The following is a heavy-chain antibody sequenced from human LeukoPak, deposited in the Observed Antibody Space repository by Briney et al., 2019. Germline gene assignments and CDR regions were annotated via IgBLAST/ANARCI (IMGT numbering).Heavy chain of an antibody. CDR1: GYTFTSYA. D-gene: IGHD6-13*01. Sequence: ASVKVSCKASGYTFTSYAMHWVRQAPGQRLEWMGWINAGNGNTKYSQEFQGRVTITRDTSASTAYMELSSLRSEDMAVYYCARGDGGEQQLVLGYWGQGTLVTVSS. CDR3: ARGDGGEQQLVLGY. CDR2: INAGNGNT. V-gene: IGHV1-3*03. J-gene: IGHJ4*02.